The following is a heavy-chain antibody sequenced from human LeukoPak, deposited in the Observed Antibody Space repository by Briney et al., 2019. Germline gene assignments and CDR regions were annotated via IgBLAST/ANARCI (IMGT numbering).Heavy chain of an antibody. D-gene: IGHD3-16*01. CDR2: ISGSGYYT. J-gene: IGHJ6*03. CDR1: GFTFGNFG. Sequence: GGSLRLSCEASGSGFTFGNFGMSWVRQAPGKGLEWVSGISGSGYYTYYAGSVKGRFTISRDNSKNTLYIEMDSLRAEDTAVYYCAKDGSWGDYYFYFYMDVWGKGTTATVSS. CDR3: AKDGSWGDYYFYFYMDV. V-gene: IGHV3-23*01.